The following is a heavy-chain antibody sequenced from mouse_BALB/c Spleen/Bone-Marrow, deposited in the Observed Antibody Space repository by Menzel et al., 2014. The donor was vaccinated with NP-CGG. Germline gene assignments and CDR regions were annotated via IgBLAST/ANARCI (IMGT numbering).Heavy chain of an antibody. CDR2: IRNKANGYTT. CDR1: GFTFTDYY. V-gene: IGHV7-3*02. D-gene: IGHD2-3*01. CDR3: ARDMGLLRFDY. J-gene: IGHJ2*01. Sequence: EVMLVESGGGLVQPGGSLRLSCATSGFTFTDYYMSWVRPPPGKALERLTFIRNKANGYTTEYSASVKGRFTISRDNSQSILYLQMNTLRAEDSATYYCARDMGLLRFDYWGQGTTLTVSS.